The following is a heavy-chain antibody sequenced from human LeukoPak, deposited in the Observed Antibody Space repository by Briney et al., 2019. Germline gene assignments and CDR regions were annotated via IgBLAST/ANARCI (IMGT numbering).Heavy chain of an antibody. Sequence: PSETLSLTCTVYGGSFSGYYWSWIRQPPGKGLEWIGEINHSGSTNYNPSLKSRVTISVDTSKNQFSLKLSSVTAADTAVYYCARVGSSGYYLNWFDPWGQGTLVTVSS. J-gene: IGHJ5*02. CDR3: ARVGSSGYYLNWFDP. CDR2: INHSGST. V-gene: IGHV4-34*01. CDR1: GGSFSGYY. D-gene: IGHD3-22*01.